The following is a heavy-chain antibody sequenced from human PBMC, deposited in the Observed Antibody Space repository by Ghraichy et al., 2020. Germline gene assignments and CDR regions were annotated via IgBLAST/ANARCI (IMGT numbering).Heavy chain of an antibody. J-gene: IGHJ4*02. V-gene: IGHV4-59*08. CDR2: IYYSGST. Sequence: SETLSLTCTVSGGSISSYYWSWIRQPPGKGLEWIGYIYYSGSTNYNPSLKSRVTISVDTSKNQFSLKLSSVTAADTAVYYCARVIDIAGMALNWGQGTLVTVSS. CDR1: GGSISSYY. CDR3: ARVIDIAGMALN. D-gene: IGHD2-15*01.